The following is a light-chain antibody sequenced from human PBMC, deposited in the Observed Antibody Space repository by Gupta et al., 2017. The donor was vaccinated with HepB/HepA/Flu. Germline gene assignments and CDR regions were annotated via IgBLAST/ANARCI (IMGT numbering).Light chain of an antibody. Sequence: IVLTHSPGTLSLSPGERATLSCRASQSINTNYLAWYQQKPGQAPRLLIYGISSRATGIPDRFSGSGSGTDFTLTISRLEPADSAVYYCQQYGTGPGTFGQGTKVEIK. CDR2: GIS. J-gene: IGKJ1*01. CDR1: QSINTNY. CDR3: QQYGTGPGT. V-gene: IGKV3-20*01.